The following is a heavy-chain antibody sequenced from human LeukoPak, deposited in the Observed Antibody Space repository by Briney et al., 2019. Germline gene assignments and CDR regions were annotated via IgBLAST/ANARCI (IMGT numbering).Heavy chain of an antibody. J-gene: IGHJ6*03. V-gene: IGHV1-46*01. CDR3: ARKKIAGTTVTTYYYYYMDV. Sequence: ASVKVSCKASGYTFTSYYMHWVRQAPGQGLEWMGIINPSGGSTSYAQKFQGRVTMTRDTSTSTVYMELSSLRSEDTAVYYCARKKIAGTTVTTYYYYYMDVWGKGTTVTISS. CDR1: GYTFTSYY. CDR2: INPSGGST. D-gene: IGHD4-17*01.